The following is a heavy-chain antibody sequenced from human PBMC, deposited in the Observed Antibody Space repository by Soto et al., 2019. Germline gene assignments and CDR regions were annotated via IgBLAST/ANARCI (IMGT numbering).Heavy chain of an antibody. D-gene: IGHD3-22*01. J-gene: IGHJ4*02. CDR1: GFTFSSYG. CDR2: IWYDGSNK. V-gene: IGHV3-33*01. Sequence: GGSLRLSCAASGFTFSSYGMHWVRQAPGKGLEWVAVIWYDGSNKYYADSVKGRFTNSRDNSKNTLYLQMNSLRAEDTAVYYCARSYYYDSSGYIDYWGQGTLVTVSS. CDR3: ARSYYYDSSGYIDY.